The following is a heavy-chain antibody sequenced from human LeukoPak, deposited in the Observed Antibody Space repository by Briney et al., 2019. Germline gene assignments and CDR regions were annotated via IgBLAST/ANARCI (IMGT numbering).Heavy chain of an antibody. CDR2: IYYSGST. Sequence: SETLSLTCTVSGGSISRYYWSWIRQPPGKGLEWIGYIYYSGSTNYNPSLKSRVTISVDTSKNHFSLKLSSVTAADTAVYYCAREAATLDYWGQGTLVTVSS. D-gene: IGHD6-25*01. CDR1: GGSISRYY. J-gene: IGHJ4*02. CDR3: AREAATLDY. V-gene: IGHV4-59*01.